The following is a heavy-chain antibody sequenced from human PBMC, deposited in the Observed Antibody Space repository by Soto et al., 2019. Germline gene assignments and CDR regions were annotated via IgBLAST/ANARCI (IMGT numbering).Heavy chain of an antibody. CDR2: ISYDGSNK. J-gene: IGHJ5*02. V-gene: IGHV3-30-3*01. CDR1: AFTFSSYV. CDR3: ARDGMVRGVSNSFDP. Sequence: WSRRLPCPASAFTFSSYVMHSASQAPGKGLKWVAVISYDGSNKYYADSVKGRFTISRDNSKNTLYLQMNSLRAEDTAVYCCARDGMVRGVSNSFDP. D-gene: IGHD3-10*01.